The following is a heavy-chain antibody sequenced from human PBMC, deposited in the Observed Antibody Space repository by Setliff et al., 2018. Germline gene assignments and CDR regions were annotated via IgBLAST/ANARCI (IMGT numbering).Heavy chain of an antibody. CDR2: IKQDGSEK. D-gene: IGHD4-17*01. J-gene: IGHJ4*02. CDR1: GFTFSSYW. V-gene: IGHV3-7*01. CDR3: ARAPAHDYADYMFMTTMGYYFDY. Sequence: QPGGSLRLSCAASGFTFSSYWMSWVRQAPGKGLEWVANIKQDGSEKYYVDSVKGRFTISRDNAKNSLYLQMNSLRAEDTAVYYCARAPAHDYADYMFMTTMGYYFDYWGQGTLVTVSS.